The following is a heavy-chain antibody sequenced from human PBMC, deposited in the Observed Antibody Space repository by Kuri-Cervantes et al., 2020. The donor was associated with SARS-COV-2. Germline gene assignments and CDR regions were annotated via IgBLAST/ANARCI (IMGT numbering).Heavy chain of an antibody. D-gene: IGHD6-13*01. CDR2: IDWDDDK. Sequence: SGPTLVKPTQTLTLTCTFSGFSLSTSGMCVSWTRQPPGKALEWLARIDWDDDKYYSTSLKTRLTISKDTSKNQVVLTMTNMDPVDTATYYCARMEAIAAAGTTYYYYGMDVWGQGNTVTGSS. V-gene: IGHV2-70*11. J-gene: IGHJ6*02. CDR3: ARMEAIAAAGTTYYYYGMDV. CDR1: GFSLSTSGMC.